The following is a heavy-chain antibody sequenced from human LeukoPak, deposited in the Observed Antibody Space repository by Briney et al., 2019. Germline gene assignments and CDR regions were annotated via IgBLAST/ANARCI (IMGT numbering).Heavy chain of an antibody. CDR3: ARAHSIAVAADTLDY. J-gene: IGHJ4*02. CDR1: GGSISSYY. CDR2: IYYSGST. V-gene: IGHV4-59*01. Sequence: SETLSLTCTVSGGSISSYYWSWIRQPPGKGLEWIGYIYYSGSTNYNPSLQSRVTMSVDTSKNQFSLKLSSVTAADTAVYYCARAHSIAVAADTLDYWGQGTLVTVSS. D-gene: IGHD6-19*01.